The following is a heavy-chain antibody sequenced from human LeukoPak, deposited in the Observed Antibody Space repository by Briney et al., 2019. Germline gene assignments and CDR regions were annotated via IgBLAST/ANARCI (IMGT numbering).Heavy chain of an antibody. V-gene: IGHV3-64D*09. CDR1: GFTFSSYA. Sequence: GGSLRLSCSASGFTFSSYAMHWVRQAPGRGLEYVSAISSNGGSTYYADSVKGRFTISRDNSKNTLYLQMSSLRAEDTAVYYCVKGLVAGSSWDDDAFDIRGQGTMVTVSS. CDR3: VKGLVAGSSWDDDAFDI. CDR2: ISSNGGST. D-gene: IGHD6-13*01. J-gene: IGHJ3*02.